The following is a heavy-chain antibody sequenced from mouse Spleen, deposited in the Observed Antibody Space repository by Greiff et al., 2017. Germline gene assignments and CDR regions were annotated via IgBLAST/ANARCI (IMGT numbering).Heavy chain of an antibody. CDR2: INYDGSST. Sequence: EVNLVESEGGLVQPGSSMKLSCTASGFTFSDYYMAWVRQVPEKGLEWVANINYDGSSTYYLDSLKSRFIISRDNAKNILYLQMSSLKSEDTATYYCARDGGGYLDYWGQGTTLTVSS. CDR3: ARDGGGYLDY. V-gene: IGHV5-16*01. CDR1: GFTFSDYY. J-gene: IGHJ2*01.